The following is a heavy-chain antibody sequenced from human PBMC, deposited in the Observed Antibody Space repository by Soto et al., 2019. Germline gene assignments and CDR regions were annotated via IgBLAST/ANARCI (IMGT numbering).Heavy chain of an antibody. CDR3: ARGSQLERDALDI. Sequence: QVQLQESGPGLVKPSQTLSLTCSVSGVSINSGGYYWSWIRHHPGKGLEWSGYIFYTGHTFYNPSLKSRVAMSLDTSKNQFSRKLSSVTAADTAVYYCARGSQLERDALDIWGQGTMVTVSS. CDR2: IFYTGHT. CDR1: GVSINSGGYY. J-gene: IGHJ3*02. V-gene: IGHV4-31*03. D-gene: IGHD1-1*01.